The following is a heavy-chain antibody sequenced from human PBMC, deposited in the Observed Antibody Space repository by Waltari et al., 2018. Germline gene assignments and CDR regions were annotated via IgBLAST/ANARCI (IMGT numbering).Heavy chain of an antibody. J-gene: IGHJ4*02. CDR3: AGSITLNY. CDR2: INSDGSIR. CDR1: GFTFNTYW. D-gene: IGHD1-20*01. Sequence: EVQLVESGGGLVQPGGSLRLSCAASGFTFNTYWMHGVRQAPGKGLEWVSRINSDGSIRNYADSVTGRFTISRDNAKSRLYLQMNSLGVEDTAVYYCAGSITLNYWGQGTLVSVSS. V-gene: IGHV3-74*01.